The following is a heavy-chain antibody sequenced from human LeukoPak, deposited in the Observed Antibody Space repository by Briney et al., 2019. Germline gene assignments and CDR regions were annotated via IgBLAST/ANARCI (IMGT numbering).Heavy chain of an antibody. CDR3: ARERLSYDTSGYYYELADAFDI. V-gene: IGHV3-23*05. CDR1: GFTFSDYA. D-gene: IGHD3-22*01. CDR2: INGTASYT. Sequence: GGSLRLSCVVSGFTFSDYAMHWVRQAPGKGLEWVATINGTASYTNYADSVKGRFTISRENSKNTLYLQMNSLRADDTAVYYCARERLSYDTSGYYYELADAFDIWGQGTMVTVSS. J-gene: IGHJ3*02.